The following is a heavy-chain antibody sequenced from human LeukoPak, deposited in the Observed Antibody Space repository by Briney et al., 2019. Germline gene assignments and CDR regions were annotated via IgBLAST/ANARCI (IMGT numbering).Heavy chain of an antibody. CDR1: GSTFSSYS. CDR3: ARPQLGYCSSTSCYSPDY. D-gene: IGHD2-2*01. J-gene: IGHJ4*02. Sequence: GGSLRLSCAASGSTFSSYSMNWVRQAPGKGLEWVSSISSSSSYIYYADSVKGRFTIARDNAKNSLYLQMNSLRAEDTAVYYCARPQLGYCSSTSCYSPDYWGQGTLVAVSS. V-gene: IGHV3-21*01. CDR2: ISSSSSYI.